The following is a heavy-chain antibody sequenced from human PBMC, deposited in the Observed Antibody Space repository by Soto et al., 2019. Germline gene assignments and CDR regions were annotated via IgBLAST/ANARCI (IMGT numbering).Heavy chain of an antibody. CDR2: IYPGNSDT. V-gene: IGHV5-51*01. J-gene: IGHJ6*02. Sequence: PGESLKISCKGSGYSFTYFWIGWVRQMPGRGLELMGIIYPGNSDTTYSPSFQGQVTISADKSIRTAYLQWRSLRASDTAIYYCARAFRGSPYGMDVWGQGTTVTVSS. CDR3: ARAFRGSPYGMDV. CDR1: GYSFTYFW. D-gene: IGHD3-16*01.